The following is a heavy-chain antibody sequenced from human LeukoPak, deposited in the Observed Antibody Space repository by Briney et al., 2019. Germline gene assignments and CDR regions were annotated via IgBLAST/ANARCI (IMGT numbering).Heavy chain of an antibody. J-gene: IGHJ3*02. Sequence: SETLSLTCAVSGYSISSGYYWGWIRQPPGKGLEWIGSIYHSGSTYYNPSLKSRVTISVDTSNNELSLRLSSVTAADTAIYYCARQKIVVVVAATPGAFDIWGQGTLVTVSS. D-gene: IGHD2-15*01. CDR2: IYHSGST. CDR3: ARQKIVVVVAATPGAFDI. CDR1: GYSISSGYY. V-gene: IGHV4-38-2*01.